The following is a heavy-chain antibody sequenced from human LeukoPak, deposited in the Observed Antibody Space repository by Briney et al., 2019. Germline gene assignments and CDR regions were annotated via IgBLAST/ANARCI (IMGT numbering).Heavy chain of an antibody. CDR3: ARDEATMVRGHDY. V-gene: IGHV3-66*01. Sequence: GGSLRLSCAASEFSVGSNYMTWVRQAPGKGLEWVSLIYSGGSTYYADSVKGRFTISRDNSKNTLYLQMNSLRDEDTAVNYCARDEATMVRGHDYWGQGTLVTVSS. CDR2: IYSGGST. CDR1: EFSVGSNY. J-gene: IGHJ4*02. D-gene: IGHD3-10*01.